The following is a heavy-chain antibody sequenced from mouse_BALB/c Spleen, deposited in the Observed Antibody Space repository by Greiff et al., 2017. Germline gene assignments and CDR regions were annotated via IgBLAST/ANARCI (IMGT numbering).Heavy chain of an antibody. CDR3: AKLGRNPWFAY. J-gene: IGHJ3*01. D-gene: IGHD4-1*01. CDR1: GYSITSGYY. Sequence: VQLQQSGPGLVKPSQSLSLTCSVTGYSITSGYYWNWIRQFPGNKLEWMGYISYDGSNNYNPSLKNRISITRDTSKNQFFLKLNSVTTEDTATYYCAKLGRNPWFAYWGQGTLVTVSA. V-gene: IGHV3-6*02. CDR2: ISYDGSN.